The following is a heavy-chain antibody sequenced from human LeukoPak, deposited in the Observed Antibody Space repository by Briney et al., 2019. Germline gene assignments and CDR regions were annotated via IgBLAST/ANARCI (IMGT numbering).Heavy chain of an antibody. V-gene: IGHV1-58*01. CDR2: IVVGSGNT. CDR1: GFTFTSSA. Sequence: GASVKVSCKASGFTFTSSAVQWVRQARGQRLEWIGWIVVGSGNTNYAQKFQERVTITRDMSTSTAYMELSSLRSEDTAVYYCAADRKQLLHEEDAFDIWGQGTMVTVSS. J-gene: IGHJ3*02. D-gene: IGHD2-15*01. CDR3: AADRKQLLHEEDAFDI.